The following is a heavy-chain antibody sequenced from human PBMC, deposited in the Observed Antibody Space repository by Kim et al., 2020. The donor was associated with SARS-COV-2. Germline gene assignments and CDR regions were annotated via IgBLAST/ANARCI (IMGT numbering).Heavy chain of an antibody. J-gene: IGHJ6*02. D-gene: IGHD3-3*01. CDR3: TARVPGPTTHKTYYDFWSCYYSSTGCNYYYGMDV. CDR2: IKSKTDGGTI. CDR1: GFTFSNAW. V-gene: IGHV3-15*01. Sequence: GGSLRLSCAASGFTFSNAWMSWVRQAPGKGLEWVGRIKSKTDGGTIDYAAPVKGRFTISRDDSKNTLYLQMNSLKTEDTAVYYCTARVPGPTTHKTYYDFWSCYYSSTGCNYYYGMDVWGQGTTVTVSS.